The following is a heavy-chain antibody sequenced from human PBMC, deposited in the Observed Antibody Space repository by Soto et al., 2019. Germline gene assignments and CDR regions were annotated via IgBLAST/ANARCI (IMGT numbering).Heavy chain of an antibody. CDR1: GFTFSDHY. V-gene: IGHV3-72*01. D-gene: IGHD1-26*01. J-gene: IGHJ4*02. Sequence: EMQLVESGGGLVQPGGSLRLSCAASGFTFSDHYIDWVRQAPGKGLEWVGRSRNKANSYSTEYAASVKGRFTISRDESKNSLYLQMNSLKTEDTAVYYCARFSGSYTRGLDYWGQGTLVTVSS. CDR2: SRNKANSYST. CDR3: ARFSGSYTRGLDY.